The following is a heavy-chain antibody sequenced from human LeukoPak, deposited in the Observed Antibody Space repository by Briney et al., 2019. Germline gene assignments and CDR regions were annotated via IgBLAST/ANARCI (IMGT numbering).Heavy chain of an antibody. Sequence: PSETLSLTCAVSGYSISSGYYWGWIRQPPGKGLEWIGSIYHSGSTYYNPSLKSRVTISVDTSKNQFSLKLSSVTAADTAVYYCARRYCSSTSCYNFDWFDPWGQGTLVTVSS. D-gene: IGHD2-2*02. V-gene: IGHV4-38-2*01. CDR3: ARRYCSSTSCYNFDWFDP. CDR1: GYSISSGYY. CDR2: IYHSGST. J-gene: IGHJ5*02.